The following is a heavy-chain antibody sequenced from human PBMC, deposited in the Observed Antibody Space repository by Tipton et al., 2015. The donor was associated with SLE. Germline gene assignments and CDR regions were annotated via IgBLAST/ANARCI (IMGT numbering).Heavy chain of an antibody. D-gene: IGHD1-26*01. Sequence: GLVKPSGTLSLTCGVSSGSISTNNWWSWVRQPPGKGLEWIGEIYHSGSTNYNPSLKSRVTVSVDKSRNQFSLKLSSVTAADTAVYYCARCLFPWELFYWGQGTLVTVSS. CDR3: ARCLFPWELFY. V-gene: IGHV4-4*02. CDR2: IYHSGST. J-gene: IGHJ4*02. CDR1: SGSISTNNW.